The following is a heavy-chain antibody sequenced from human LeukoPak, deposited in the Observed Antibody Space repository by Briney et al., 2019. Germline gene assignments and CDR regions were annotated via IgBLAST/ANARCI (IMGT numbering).Heavy chain of an antibody. Sequence: GASVKVSCKASGYTFTGYYTHWVRQASGQGLEWMGWINPKSGGTNYEQKFQGRVIMTRDTSISTAYMELSGLRSDDTAVYYCARHMTTANNWFDPWGQGTLVTVSS. CDR1: GYTFTGYY. CDR3: ARHMTTANNWFDP. V-gene: IGHV1-2*02. D-gene: IGHD1-1*01. J-gene: IGHJ5*02. CDR2: INPKSGGT.